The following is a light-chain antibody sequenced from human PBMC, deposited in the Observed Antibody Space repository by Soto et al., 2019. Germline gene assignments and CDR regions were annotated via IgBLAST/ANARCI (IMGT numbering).Light chain of an antibody. Sequence: EILLTQSPDTLSFSPGEKATLPCRASQSVRNNYLAWYQQKPGQAPRFLIYDTSSRATGIPERFSGSGSGTDFTLTISRLEPEDFAVYYCQQYGRSPLTFGGGTKVDIK. CDR1: QSVRNNY. V-gene: IGKV3-20*01. J-gene: IGKJ4*01. CDR2: DTS. CDR3: QQYGRSPLT.